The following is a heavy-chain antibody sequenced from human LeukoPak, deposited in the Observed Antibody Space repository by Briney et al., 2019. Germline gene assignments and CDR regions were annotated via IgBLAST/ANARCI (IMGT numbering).Heavy chain of an antibody. CDR2: INPRGGST. D-gene: IGHD2-15*01. J-gene: IGHJ4*02. V-gene: IGHV1-46*01. CDR1: RYTFTSYY. CDR3: APAATWSPSYFDY. Sequence: AAVPVSCKASRYTFTSYYMHWVRQAPGQGLEWIGIINPRGGSTSYAPKFQGRVTMTRDTSTSTVYMERSSLRSEDTAVYYCAPAATWSPSYFDYWGQGTLVTVSS.